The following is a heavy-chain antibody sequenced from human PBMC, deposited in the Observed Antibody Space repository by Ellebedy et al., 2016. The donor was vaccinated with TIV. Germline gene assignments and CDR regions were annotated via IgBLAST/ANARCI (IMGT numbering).Heavy chain of an antibody. J-gene: IGHJ5*02. CDR2: INPNSGGT. D-gene: IGHD2-2*01. Sequence: AASVKVSCKASGYTFTGYYMHWVRQAPGQGLEWMGWINPNSGGTNYAQKFQGRVTMTRDTSISTAYMELSRLRSDDTAVYYCARVRGVPAAMRGTGWFDPWGQGTLVTVSS. CDR1: GYTFTGYY. V-gene: IGHV1-2*02. CDR3: ARVRGVPAAMRGTGWFDP.